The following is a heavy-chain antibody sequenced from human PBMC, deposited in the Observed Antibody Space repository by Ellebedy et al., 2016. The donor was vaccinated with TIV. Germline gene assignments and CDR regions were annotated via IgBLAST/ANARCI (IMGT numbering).Heavy chain of an antibody. V-gene: IGHV3-53*01. CDR1: GFSVSSNY. Sequence: GESLKISCAASGFSVSSNYMSWVRQAPGKGLEWVSLIYIGGTTYYADSVKGRFTISRDNSKNTLYLQMNSLRAEDTAVYYCARDTDYTYWYFDPWGRGTLVTVSS. D-gene: IGHD4-11*01. J-gene: IGHJ2*01. CDR2: IYIGGTT. CDR3: ARDTDYTYWYFDP.